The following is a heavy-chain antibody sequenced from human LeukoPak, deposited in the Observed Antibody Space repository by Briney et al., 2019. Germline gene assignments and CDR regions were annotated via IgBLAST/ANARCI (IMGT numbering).Heavy chain of an antibody. CDR2: ICYSGST. Sequence: PSETLSLTCTVSGGSISSYYWSWIRQPPGKGLEWIGYICYSGSTNYNPSLKSRVTISVDTSKNQFSLKLSSVTAADKAVYYCARSTGTGYYYYYMDVWGKGTTVTVSS. J-gene: IGHJ6*03. V-gene: IGHV4-59*01. D-gene: IGHD1-1*01. CDR3: ARSTGTGYYYYYMDV. CDR1: GGSISSYY.